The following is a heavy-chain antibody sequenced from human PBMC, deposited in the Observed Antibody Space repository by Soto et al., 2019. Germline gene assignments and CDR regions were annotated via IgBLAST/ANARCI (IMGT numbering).Heavy chain of an antibody. CDR1: GYTFTNND. Sequence: GASVKVSCKASGYTFTNNDVTWVRQATGQGLEWMGWMNPGSGDTGYAQKFQGRVTMTRDISIATAYMELSSLRSEDTAIYDCARARLRTPNGVDSFDVWGQGTSVTVSS. V-gene: IGHV1-8*01. CDR3: ARARLRTPNGVDSFDV. D-gene: IGHD2-8*01. J-gene: IGHJ3*01. CDR2: MNPGSGDT.